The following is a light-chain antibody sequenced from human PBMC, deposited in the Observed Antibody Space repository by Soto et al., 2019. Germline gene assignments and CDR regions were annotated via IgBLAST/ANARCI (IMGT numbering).Light chain of an antibody. V-gene: IGLV2-14*01. CDR2: EVS. J-gene: IGLJ3*02. CDR3: TSFTTTNIWV. Sequence: QSVLTQPASVSGSPRQSITISCTGTSSDVGAYNYVSWYQQLPGKAPKLLIYEVSNRPSGVSSRFSGSKSGNTASLTISGLRAEDEADYYCTSFTTTNIWVFGGGTKLTVL. CDR1: SSDVGAYNY.